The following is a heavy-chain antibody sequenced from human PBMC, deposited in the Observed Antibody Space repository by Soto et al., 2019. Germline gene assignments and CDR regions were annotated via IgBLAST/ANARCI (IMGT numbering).Heavy chain of an antibody. J-gene: IGHJ5*02. CDR1: GDSVSSNSAA. CDR2: TYYRSKWYN. CDR3: ARGPDYYGSGSYYNNWFDP. Sequence: SQTLSLTCAISGDSVSSNSAAWNWIRQSPSRGLEWLGRTYYRSKWYNDYAVSVKSRITINPDTSKNQFSLQLNSVTPEDTAVYYCARGPDYYGSGSYYNNWFDPWGQGTLVTVSS. V-gene: IGHV6-1*01. D-gene: IGHD3-10*01.